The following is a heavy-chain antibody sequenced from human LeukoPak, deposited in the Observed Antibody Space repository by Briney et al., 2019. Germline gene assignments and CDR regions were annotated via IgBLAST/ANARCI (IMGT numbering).Heavy chain of an antibody. Sequence: GGSLRLSCAASGFTFSSYWMSWVRQAPGKGLEWVANIKQDGSEKYYVDSVKGRFTISRDNAKNSLYPQMNSLRAEDTAVYYCARDADPPGLSYCGGDCYGAFDIWGQGTMVTVSS. V-gene: IGHV3-7*01. CDR1: GFTFSSYW. D-gene: IGHD2-21*02. CDR3: ARDADPPGLSYCGGDCYGAFDI. CDR2: IKQDGSEK. J-gene: IGHJ3*02.